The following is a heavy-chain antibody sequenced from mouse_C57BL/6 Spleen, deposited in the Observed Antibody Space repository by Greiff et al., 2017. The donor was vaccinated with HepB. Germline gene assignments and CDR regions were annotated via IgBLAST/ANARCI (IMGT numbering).Heavy chain of an antibody. J-gene: IGHJ4*01. V-gene: IGHV1-53*01. CDR2: INPSNGGT. D-gene: IGHD4-1*01. CDR1: GYTFTSYW. Sequence: QVQLKQPGTELVKPGASVKLSCKASGYTFTSYWMHWVKQRPGQGLEWIGNINPSNGGTNYNEKFKSKATLTVDKSSSTAYMQLSSLTSEDSAVYYCARKNWVYYAMDYWGQGTSVTVSS. CDR3: ARKNWVYYAMDY.